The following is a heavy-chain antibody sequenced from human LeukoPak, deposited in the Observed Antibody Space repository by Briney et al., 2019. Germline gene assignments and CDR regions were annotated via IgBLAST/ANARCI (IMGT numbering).Heavy chain of an antibody. V-gene: IGHV1-69*01. CDR2: IIPIFGTA. CDR3: ARSTNSRPYYYGSGNYFDY. J-gene: IGHJ4*02. D-gene: IGHD3-10*01. CDR1: GGTFSSYA. Sequence: SVKVSCKASGGTFSSYAISWVRQAPGQGLEWMGGIIPIFGTANYAQKFQGRVTITADESTSAAYMELSSLRSEDTAVYYCARSTNSRPYYYGSGNYFDYWGQGTLVTVSS.